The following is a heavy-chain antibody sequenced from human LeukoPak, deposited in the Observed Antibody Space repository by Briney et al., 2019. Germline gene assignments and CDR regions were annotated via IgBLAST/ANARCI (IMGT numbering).Heavy chain of an antibody. D-gene: IGHD4-17*01. Sequence: ASVKVSCKASGGTFSSYAISWVRQAPGQGLEWMGGIIPIFGTANYAQKFQGRVTITADESTSTAYMELSSLRSEDTAVYYSARTTVTTPYYYYYGMDVWGQGTTVTVSS. V-gene: IGHV1-69*13. CDR3: ARTTVTTPYYYYYGMDV. CDR2: IIPIFGTA. CDR1: GGTFSSYA. J-gene: IGHJ6*02.